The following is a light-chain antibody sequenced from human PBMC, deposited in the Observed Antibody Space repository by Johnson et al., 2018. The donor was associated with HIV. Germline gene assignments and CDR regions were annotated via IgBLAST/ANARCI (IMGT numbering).Light chain of an antibody. Sequence: QSVLTQPPSVSAAPGQKVTISCSGSSSNIGRNYVSWYQQLPGTAPKLLIYESNKRPSGIPDRFSGSESGTSATLGITGLQTGDEADYYCGTWDSSLSAHYVFGTGTKVTVL. CDR3: GTWDSSLSAHYV. J-gene: IGLJ1*01. CDR1: SSNIGRNY. CDR2: ESN. V-gene: IGLV1-51*02.